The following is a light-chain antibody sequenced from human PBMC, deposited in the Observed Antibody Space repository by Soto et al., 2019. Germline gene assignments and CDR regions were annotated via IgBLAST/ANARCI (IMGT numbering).Light chain of an antibody. Sequence: EILMTQSPATLSVSPGERATLSCRASQSLSRNLAWYQQKPGQAPRLLIYGASTRASGIPARFSGLGSGTEFTLTISSLQSEDFALYYCQHYNDWPPAFTFGPGTKVDL. J-gene: IGKJ3*01. CDR3: QHYNDWPPAFT. V-gene: IGKV3-15*01. CDR1: QSLSRN. CDR2: GAS.